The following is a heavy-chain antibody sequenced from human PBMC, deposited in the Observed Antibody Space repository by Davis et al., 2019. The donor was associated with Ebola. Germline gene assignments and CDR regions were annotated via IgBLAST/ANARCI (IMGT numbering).Heavy chain of an antibody. D-gene: IGHD2-2*02. CDR1: GFTFSSYA. CDR2: ISYDGSNK. Sequence: SLKISCAASGFTFSSYAMHWVRQAPGKGLEWVAVISYDGSNKYYADSVKGRFTISRDNSKNTLYLQMNSLRAEDTGVYYCARDQAAIPVVANHFDDWGQGTLVTVSS. J-gene: IGHJ4*02. CDR3: ARDQAAIPVVANHFDD. V-gene: IGHV3-30-3*01.